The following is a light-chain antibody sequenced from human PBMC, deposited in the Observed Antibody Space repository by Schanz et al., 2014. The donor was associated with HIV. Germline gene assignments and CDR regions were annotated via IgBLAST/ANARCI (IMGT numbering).Light chain of an antibody. J-gene: IGLJ2*01. Sequence: QSALTQPASVSGSPGQSITISCTGTRSDVGSYNLVSWYQQHPGKAPKLMIYEVSKRPSGVSNRFSGSKSGNTAYLTISGLQAEDEADYYCSSYTSSSTLVFGGGTKLTVL. CDR1: RSDVGSYNL. V-gene: IGLV2-14*02. CDR2: EVS. CDR3: SSYTSSSTLV.